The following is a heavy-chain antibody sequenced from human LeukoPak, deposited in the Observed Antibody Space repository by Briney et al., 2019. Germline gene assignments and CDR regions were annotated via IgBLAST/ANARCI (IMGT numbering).Heavy chain of an antibody. Sequence: PSETLSLTCAVYGGSFSGYYWSWIRQPPGKGLEWIGEINRSGSTNYNPSLKSRVTISVDTSKNQFSLKLSSVTAADTAVYYCARPAMVRGVHFDYWGQGTLVTVSS. D-gene: IGHD3-10*01. V-gene: IGHV4-34*01. CDR1: GGSFSGYY. CDR2: INRSGST. J-gene: IGHJ4*02. CDR3: ARPAMVRGVHFDY.